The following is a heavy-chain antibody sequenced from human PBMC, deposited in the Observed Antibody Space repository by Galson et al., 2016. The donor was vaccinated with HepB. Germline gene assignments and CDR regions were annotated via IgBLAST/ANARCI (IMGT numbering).Heavy chain of an antibody. D-gene: IGHD6-19*01. J-gene: IGHJ3*02. Sequence: SVKVSCKASGGTFSSYAISWVRQAPGQGLEWMGGIIPIFGTANYAQKFQGRVTITADESTSTAYMELSSLRSEDTAVYYCARSLIPGIAVASGDDAFDTWGQGTMVTVPS. CDR3: ARSLIPGIAVASGDDAFDT. CDR1: GGTFSSYA. V-gene: IGHV1-69*13. CDR2: IIPIFGTA.